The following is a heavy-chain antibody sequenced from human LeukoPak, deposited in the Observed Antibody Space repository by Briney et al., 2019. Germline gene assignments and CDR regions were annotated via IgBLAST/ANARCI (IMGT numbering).Heavy chain of an antibody. CDR3: ARADHYDFWSGYLNWFDP. D-gene: IGHD3-3*01. J-gene: IGHJ5*02. Sequence: SETLSLTCTVSGGSISSYYWSWIRQPPGKGLEWIGYIYYSGSTNYNPSLKSRVTISVDTSKNQFSLKLSSVTAADTAVYYCARADHYDFWSGYLNWFDPWCQGTLVTVSS. CDR2: IYYSGST. V-gene: IGHV4-59*01. CDR1: GGSISSYY.